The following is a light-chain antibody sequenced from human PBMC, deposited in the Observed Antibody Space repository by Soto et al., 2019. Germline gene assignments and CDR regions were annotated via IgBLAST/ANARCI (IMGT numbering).Light chain of an antibody. Sequence: QSVLTQPPSASGTPGQRVTISCSGSSSNIGSNTVTWYQQFPGTAPKILIYSNNQRPSGVPDRLSGSKSGTSASLAISGLQSEDEADYYCAVWDDTLSGVVLGGGTKLTVL. J-gene: IGLJ3*02. CDR3: AVWDDTLSGVV. CDR1: SSNIGSNT. V-gene: IGLV1-44*01. CDR2: SNN.